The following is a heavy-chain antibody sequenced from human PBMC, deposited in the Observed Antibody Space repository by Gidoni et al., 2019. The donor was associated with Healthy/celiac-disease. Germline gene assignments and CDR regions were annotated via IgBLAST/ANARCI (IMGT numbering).Heavy chain of an antibody. V-gene: IGHV6-1*01. D-gene: IGHD3-22*01. Sequence: QVQLQQSGPGLVKPSQTLSLTCAISGDSVSSNSAAWNWIRQSPSRGLEWLGRTYYRSKWYNDYAVSVKSRITINPDTSKNQFSLQLNSVTPEDTAVYYCARGGTVYYDSSGYYWFDPWGQGTLVTVSS. CDR2: TYYRSKWYN. CDR1: GDSVSSNSAA. CDR3: ARGGTVYYDSSGYYWFDP. J-gene: IGHJ5*02.